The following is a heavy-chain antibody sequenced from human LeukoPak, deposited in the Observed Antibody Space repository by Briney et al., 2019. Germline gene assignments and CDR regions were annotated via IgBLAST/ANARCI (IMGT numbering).Heavy chain of an antibody. J-gene: IGHJ5*02. CDR2: IYTSGST. D-gene: IGHD3-22*01. V-gene: IGHV4-4*07. Sequence: SETLSLTCTVSGGSISSYYWSWIRQPAGEGLEWIGRIYTSGSTNYNPSLKSRVTMSVDTSKNQFSLKLSSVTAADTAVYYCSRVRITMIRGNWFDPWGQGTLVTVSS. CDR1: GGSISSYY. CDR3: SRVRITMIRGNWFDP.